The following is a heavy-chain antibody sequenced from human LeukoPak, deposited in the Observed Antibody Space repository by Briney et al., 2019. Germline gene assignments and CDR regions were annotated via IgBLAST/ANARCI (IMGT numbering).Heavy chain of an antibody. CDR1: GDSVSSNSAA. D-gene: IGHD6-19*01. CDR2: THYRSKWYN. V-gene: IGHV6-1*01. CDR3: ARESVADQNYYYYYGMDV. Sequence: SQTLSLTCAISGDSVSSNSAAWNWIRQSPSRGLERLGRTHYRSKWYNDYAVSVKSRITINPDTSKNQFSLQLNSVTPEDTAVYYCARESVADQNYYYYYGMDVWGQGTTVTVSS. J-gene: IGHJ6*02.